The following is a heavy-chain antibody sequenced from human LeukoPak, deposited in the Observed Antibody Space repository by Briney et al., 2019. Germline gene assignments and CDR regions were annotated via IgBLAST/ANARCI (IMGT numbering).Heavy chain of an antibody. Sequence: GRSLRLSCAASGFTFSSFGMHWVRQAPGKGLEWVALISYDGSNEYYIDSVKGRFTISRDNSKNTLYLQMNSLRAEDTAVYYCASGDYMDYWGQGTLVTVSS. CDR1: GFTFSSFG. V-gene: IGHV3-30*03. D-gene: IGHD3-16*01. CDR3: ASGDYMDY. CDR2: ISYDGSNE. J-gene: IGHJ4*02.